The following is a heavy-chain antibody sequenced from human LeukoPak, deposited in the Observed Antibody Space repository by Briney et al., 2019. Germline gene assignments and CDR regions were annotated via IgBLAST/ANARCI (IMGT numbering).Heavy chain of an antibody. V-gene: IGHV4-59*01. CDR2: IYYSGST. CDR3: ARDNSESSSWYGYYYYYMDV. J-gene: IGHJ6*03. Sequence: NPSETLSLTCTVSGGSISSYYWSWIRQPPGKGLEWIGYIYYSGSTNYNPSLKSRVTISVDTSKNQFSLKLSSVTAADTAVYYCARDNSESSSWYGYYYYYMDVWGKGTTVTVSS. CDR1: GGSISSYY. D-gene: IGHD6-13*01.